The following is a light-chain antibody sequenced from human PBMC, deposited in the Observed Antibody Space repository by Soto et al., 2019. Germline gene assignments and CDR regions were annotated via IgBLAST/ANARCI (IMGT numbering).Light chain of an antibody. Sequence: DIQMTQSPSSLSASVGDRVTITCRAGQSISSYLNWYQQKPGKAPKLLIYAASSLQSGVPSRFSGSGSGTDFTLTISSLQPEDFATYYCQHSYSTPPYTFGQGTKLEI. CDR2: AAS. V-gene: IGKV1-39*01. J-gene: IGKJ2*01. CDR1: QSISSY. CDR3: QHSYSTPPYT.